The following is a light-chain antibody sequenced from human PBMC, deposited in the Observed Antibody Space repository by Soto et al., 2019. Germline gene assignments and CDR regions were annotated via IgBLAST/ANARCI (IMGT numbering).Light chain of an antibody. CDR2: DAS. J-gene: IGKJ1*01. CDR3: QQYNSYPWT. V-gene: IGKV1-5*01. CDR1: QNIYGW. Sequence: DIQMTQSPSTLSASVGDRVTITCRATQNIYGWLAWYQQKSGKAPKLLIYDASSLESGVPSRFSGSGFGKEFTVTISSLQPDDFATYYCQQYNSYPWTFGQGTKVEVK.